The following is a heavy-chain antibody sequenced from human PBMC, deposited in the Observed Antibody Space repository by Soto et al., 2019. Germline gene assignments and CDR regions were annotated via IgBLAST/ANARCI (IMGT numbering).Heavy chain of an antibody. Sequence: ASVKVSCKASGYTFTSYYMHWVRQAPGQGLEWMGIINPSGGSTSYAQKFQGRVTMTRDTSTSTVYMELSSLRSEDTAVYYCARGTTIFGVVTKATHSSGMDVWGQGTTITVSS. CDR3: ARGTTIFGVVTKATHSSGMDV. CDR1: GYTFTSYY. J-gene: IGHJ6*02. CDR2: INPSGGST. D-gene: IGHD3-3*01. V-gene: IGHV1-46*01.